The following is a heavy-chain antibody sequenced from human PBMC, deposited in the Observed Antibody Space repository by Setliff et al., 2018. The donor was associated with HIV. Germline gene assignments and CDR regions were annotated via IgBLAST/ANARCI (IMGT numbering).Heavy chain of an antibody. J-gene: IGHJ4*02. Sequence: ASVKVSCKASGDTLTGYYIHWVRQAPGQGLEWMGWINSNSGGTNYAQKFQGRVTLTWDTSSSIGYMEVRSLRSDDTAVFYCAREGPYGDYFDYWGQGTLVTVSS. CDR1: GDTLTGYY. D-gene: IGHD4-17*01. CDR2: INSNSGGT. V-gene: IGHV1-2*02. CDR3: AREGPYGDYFDY.